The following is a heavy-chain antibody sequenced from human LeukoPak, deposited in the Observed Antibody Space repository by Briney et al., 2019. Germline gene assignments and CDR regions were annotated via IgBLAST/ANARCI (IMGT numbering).Heavy chain of an antibody. CDR2: INPSGGST. CDR3: ARGGYDFWSGYVGDY. Sequence: GASVKVSCKASGYTFTSYYMHWVRQAPGQGLEWMGIINPSGGSTSYAQKFQGRVTMTRDMSTSTVYMELSSLRSEDTAVYYCARGGYDFWSGYVGDYWGQGTLVTVSS. CDR1: GYTFTSYY. V-gene: IGHV1-46*01. J-gene: IGHJ4*02. D-gene: IGHD3-3*01.